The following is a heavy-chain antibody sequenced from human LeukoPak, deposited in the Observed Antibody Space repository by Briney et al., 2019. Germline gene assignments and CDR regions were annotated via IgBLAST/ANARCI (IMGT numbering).Heavy chain of an antibody. J-gene: IGHJ4*02. D-gene: IGHD5-12*01. V-gene: IGHV3-74*01. CDR2: INSDGSST. CDR1: GFSFSSYW. Sequence: SGGSLRLSCAASGFSFSSYWMHWVRQAPGKGLVWVSRINSDGSSTSYADSVKGRFTISRDNAKNTLYLQMNSLRAEDTAVYYCAIGFGYDNIVTYWGQGTLVTVSS. CDR3: AIGFGYDNIVTY.